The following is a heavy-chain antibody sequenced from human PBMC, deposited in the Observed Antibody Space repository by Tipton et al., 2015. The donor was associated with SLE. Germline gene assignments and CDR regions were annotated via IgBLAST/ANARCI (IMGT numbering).Heavy chain of an antibody. CDR3: ARVEVGASYCLDY. CDR1: GGSISSYY. CDR2: IYYSGST. J-gene: IGHJ4*02. D-gene: IGHD1-26*01. V-gene: IGHV4-59*12. Sequence: TLSLTCTVSGGSISSYYWSWIRQPPGKGLEWIGYIYYSGSTNYNPSLKSRVTISVNTSKNQFSLKVSSVTAADTAVYYCARVEVGASYCLDYWDQGTLVTVSS.